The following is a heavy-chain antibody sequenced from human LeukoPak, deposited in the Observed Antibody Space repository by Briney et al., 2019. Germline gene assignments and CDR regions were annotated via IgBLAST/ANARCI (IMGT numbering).Heavy chain of an antibody. CDR3: ARGSGRYYYYGVDV. V-gene: IGHV4-59*02. D-gene: IGHD7-27*01. J-gene: IGHJ6*02. CDR2: IYYSGTTSGNT. Sequence: SSETLSLTCTVSGGSVSSSYWSWIRQLPGKGLEWIGHIYYSGTTSGNTNYNPSLKSRVTISIDTAKNQFSLQVRSVNAADTVVDYCARGSGRYYYYGVDVWGQGTTVAVSS. CDR1: GGSVSSSY.